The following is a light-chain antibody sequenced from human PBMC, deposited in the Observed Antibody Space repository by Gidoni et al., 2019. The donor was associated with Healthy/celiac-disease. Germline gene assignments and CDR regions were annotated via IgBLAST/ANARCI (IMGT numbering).Light chain of an antibody. CDR3: QQRSNWPWX. V-gene: IGKV3-11*01. J-gene: IGKJ1*01. Sequence: EIVLTQSPATLSLSPGERATLSCRASQSVSSYLAWYQPKPGQAPRLLIYDASNRATGIPARFSGSGSGTDFTLTISSLGPEDFAVYYCQQRSNWPWXFXQGTKVEIK. CDR1: QSVSSY. CDR2: DAS.